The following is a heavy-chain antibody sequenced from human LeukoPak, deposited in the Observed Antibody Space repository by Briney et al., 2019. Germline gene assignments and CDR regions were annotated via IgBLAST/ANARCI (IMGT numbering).Heavy chain of an antibody. D-gene: IGHD1-26*01. V-gene: IGHV3-30*02. CDR1: GFSISCDG. CDR3: AKDRYLSRPKASGSSYVDY. J-gene: IGHJ4*02. Sequence: GGSIRLSSAACGFSISCDGIQGVRPARDRRLGGAAVIWDGGSNKYYADSVKGRFTISRDNSKNTLYLQMNSLRAEDTAVYYCAKDRYLSRPKASGSSYVDYWGQGTLVTVSS. CDR2: IWDGGSNK.